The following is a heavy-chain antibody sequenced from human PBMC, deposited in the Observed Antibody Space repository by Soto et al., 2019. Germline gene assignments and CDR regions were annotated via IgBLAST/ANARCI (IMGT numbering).Heavy chain of an antibody. V-gene: IGHV3-7*03. J-gene: IGHJ6*02. CDR3: VTAVRGYNANGDL. CDR1: GFTFSSYW. Sequence: SLRLSCVGSGFTFSSYWMGWVRQTPGKGLEWVATIKADGTEQYYVDSVKGRFTFSRDNAKTSVYLEMNSLRAEDTAVYYCVTAVRGYNANGDLWGQGTTVTVSS. CDR2: IKADGTEQ. D-gene: IGHD5-12*01.